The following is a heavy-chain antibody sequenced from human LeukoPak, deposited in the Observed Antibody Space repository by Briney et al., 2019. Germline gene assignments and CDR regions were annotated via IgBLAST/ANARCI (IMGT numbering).Heavy chain of an antibody. CDR2: MNPSGGST. Sequence: ASVKVSCKASGYTFTSYYIHWVRQAPGQGLEWMGIMNPSGGSTSYAQKFRGRVIMTGDTSTTTVYMEMSNLSSEDTAMYYCAKSRTTSSASSDYWGQGTLDTVSS. J-gene: IGHJ4*02. D-gene: IGHD3-22*01. CDR1: GYTFTSYY. V-gene: IGHV1-46*01. CDR3: AKSRTTSSASSDY.